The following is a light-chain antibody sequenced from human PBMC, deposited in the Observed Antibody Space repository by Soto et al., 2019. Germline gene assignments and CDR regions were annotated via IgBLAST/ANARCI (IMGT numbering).Light chain of an antibody. J-gene: IGKJ2*01. CDR2: AAS. Sequence: DIPMTQSPFSLSASVGDRVTITCRASQSISNYLNWYQQKPGKAPKLLIYAASSLESGVPSRFSGNGSGTDFTLTISSLQPDDFATYFCQQTYSTPVFGQGTKLEIK. CDR1: QSISNY. CDR3: QQTYSTPV. V-gene: IGKV1-39*01.